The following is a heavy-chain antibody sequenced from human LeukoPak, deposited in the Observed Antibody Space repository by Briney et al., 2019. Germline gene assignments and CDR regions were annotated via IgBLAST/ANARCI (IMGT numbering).Heavy chain of an antibody. J-gene: IGHJ4*02. V-gene: IGHV4-39*07. Sequence: PSETLSLTCTVSGGSISSSSYYWGWIRQPPGKGLEWIGSIYYSGSTYYNPSLKSRVTISVDTSKNQFSLKLSSVTAADTAVYYCARGSGVVPAAIRLYYFDCWGQGTLVTVSS. CDR1: GGSISSSSYY. D-gene: IGHD2-2*02. CDR3: ARGSGVVPAAIRLYYFDC. CDR2: IYYSGST.